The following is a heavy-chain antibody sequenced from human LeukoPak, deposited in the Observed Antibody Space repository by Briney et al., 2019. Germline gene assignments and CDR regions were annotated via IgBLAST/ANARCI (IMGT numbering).Heavy chain of an antibody. CDR1: GYTFTGYY. V-gene: IGHV1-2*02. CDR3: ARAAAFDYVWGSKVYNWFDP. D-gene: IGHD3-16*01. Sequence: ASVKVSCKASGYTFTGYYMHWVRQAPGQGREWMGWINPNSGGTNYAQKFQGRVTMTMDTSISTAYMELSRLRSDDTAVYYCARAAAFDYVWGSKVYNWFDPWGQGTLVTVSS. J-gene: IGHJ5*02. CDR2: INPNSGGT.